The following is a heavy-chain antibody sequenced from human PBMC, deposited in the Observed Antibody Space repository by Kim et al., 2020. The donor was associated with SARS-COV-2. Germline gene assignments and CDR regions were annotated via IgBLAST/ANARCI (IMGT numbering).Heavy chain of an antibody. D-gene: IGHD3-10*01. J-gene: IGHJ4*02. V-gene: IGHV3-23*01. Sequence: DSGKGRVTISRNNSKNTLNLQMSNLRAEDTAVYYCAKGDFGILYYGSENDHWGQGTLVTVSS. CDR3: AKGDFGILYYGSENDH.